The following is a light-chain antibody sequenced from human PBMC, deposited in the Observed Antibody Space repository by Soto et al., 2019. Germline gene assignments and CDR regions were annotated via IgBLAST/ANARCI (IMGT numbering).Light chain of an antibody. V-gene: IGKV1-5*03. CDR3: QPYNNYGSWT. CDR2: KAS. CDR1: QSISAG. Sequence: DIQMTQSPSTLSASVGDRVTITCRASQSISAGLAWYQQKPGKAPKLLIYKASSLESGVPSRFSGSGSGTGSYHNASGLQDSDCRNDNCQPYNNYGSWTCGQGTKVEIK. J-gene: IGKJ1*01.